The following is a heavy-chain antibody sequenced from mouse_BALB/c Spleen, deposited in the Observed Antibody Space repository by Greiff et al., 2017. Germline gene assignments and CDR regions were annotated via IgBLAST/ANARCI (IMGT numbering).Heavy chain of an antibody. V-gene: IGHV5-6-5*01. CDR2: ISSGGST. J-gene: IGHJ1*01. CDR3: AREDYYGLYFDV. D-gene: IGHD1-2*01. Sequence: EVQLVESGGGLVKPGGSLKLSCAASGFTFSSYAMSWVRQTPEKRLEWVASISSGGSTYYPDSVKGRFTISRDNARNILYLQMSSLRSEDTAMYYCAREDYYGLYFDVWGAGTTVTVSS. CDR1: GFTFSSYA.